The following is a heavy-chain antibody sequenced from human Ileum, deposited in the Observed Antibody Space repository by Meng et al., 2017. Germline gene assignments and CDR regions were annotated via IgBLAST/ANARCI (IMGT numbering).Heavy chain of an antibody. J-gene: IGHJ4*02. D-gene: IGHD3-16*02. Sequence: GSLRLSCAVYGGSFSGYYWSWIRQPPGKGLEWIGEINHSGSTNYNPSLKSRVTISVDTSKNQFSLKLSSVTAADTAVYYCARGKPNYDYVWGSYRYNFDYWGQGTLVTVSS. V-gene: IGHV4-34*01. CDR2: INHSGST. CDR3: ARGKPNYDYVWGSYRYNFDY. CDR1: GGSFSGYY.